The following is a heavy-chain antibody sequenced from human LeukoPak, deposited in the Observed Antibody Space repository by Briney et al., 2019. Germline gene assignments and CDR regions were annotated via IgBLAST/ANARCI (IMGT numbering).Heavy chain of an antibody. D-gene: IGHD3-22*01. CDR3: ANAPPLYYYDSSGYYDY. V-gene: IGHV3-23*01. CDR1: GFTFSDYY. J-gene: IGHJ4*02. Sequence: GGSLRLSCAASGFTFSDYYMSWVRQAPGKGLEWVSAISGSGGSTYYADSVKGRFTISRDNSKNTLYLQMNSLRAEDTAVYYCANAPPLYYYDSSGYYDYWGQGTLVTVSS. CDR2: ISGSGGST.